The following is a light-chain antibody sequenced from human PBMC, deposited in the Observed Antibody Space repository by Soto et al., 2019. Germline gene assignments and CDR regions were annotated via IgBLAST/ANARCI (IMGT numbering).Light chain of an antibody. CDR2: AAS. Sequence: DIPMTQSPSSLSASVGDRVTISCRASQGIRNYLAWYQQKPGKVPQRLIYAASTLEAGVPSRFSGIGSGTDFTLTIASLQPEDVATYYCQKYDSASFTFGPGTKVDVK. V-gene: IGKV1-27*01. CDR1: QGIRNY. J-gene: IGKJ3*01. CDR3: QKYDSASFT.